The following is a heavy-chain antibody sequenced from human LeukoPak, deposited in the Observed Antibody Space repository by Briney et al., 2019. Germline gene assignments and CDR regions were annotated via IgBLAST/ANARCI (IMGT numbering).Heavy chain of an antibody. D-gene: IGHD6-13*01. CDR3: AKRGGGVSSSWYVINWFDP. CDR1: GFTFGSYA. J-gene: IGHJ5*02. Sequence: GGSLRLSCAASGFTFGSYAMSWVRQAPGKGLEWVSAISGSGGSTYYADSVKGRFTISRDNSKNTLYLQMNSLRAEDTAVYYCAKRGGGVSSSWYVINWFDPWGQGTLVTVSS. V-gene: IGHV3-23*01. CDR2: ISGSGGST.